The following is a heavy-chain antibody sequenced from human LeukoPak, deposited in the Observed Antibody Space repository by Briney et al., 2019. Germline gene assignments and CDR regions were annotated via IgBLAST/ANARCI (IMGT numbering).Heavy chain of an antibody. Sequence: GASVKVSCKASGYTFTSYGISWVRQAPGQGLEWMGWISAYNGNTNYAQKLQGRVTMTTDTSTSTAYMELRSLRSDDTAVYYCAREVLSHHYYYGMDVWGQGTTVTVSS. J-gene: IGHJ6*02. CDR3: AREVLSHHYYYGMDV. CDR1: GYTFTSYG. D-gene: IGHD2-8*01. CDR2: ISAYNGNT. V-gene: IGHV1-18*01.